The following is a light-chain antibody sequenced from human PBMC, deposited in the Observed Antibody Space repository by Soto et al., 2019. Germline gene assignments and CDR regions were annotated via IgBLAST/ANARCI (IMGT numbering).Light chain of an antibody. CDR1: QSVSSN. Sequence: ETVMTQSPAPLSVSPGERATLSCRASQSVSSNVAWYQQTPGQAPRLLIYGASTRAAGIPDRFSGSGSGTEFTLTISSLQSEDFAVYYCQQYNNWPPVTFGQGTRLDIK. V-gene: IGKV3-15*01. J-gene: IGKJ5*01. CDR2: GAS. CDR3: QQYNNWPPVT.